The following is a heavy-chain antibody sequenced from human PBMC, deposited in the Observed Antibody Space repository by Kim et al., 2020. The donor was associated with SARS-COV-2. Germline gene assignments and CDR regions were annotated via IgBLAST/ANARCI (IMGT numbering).Heavy chain of an antibody. J-gene: IGHJ6*01. CDR3: ARGPAVAGTAYYYYDMDV. CDR1: GFTFSSYY. Sequence: GGSLRLSCAASGFTFSSYYMSWVRQAPGKGLEWVSNINQDGSEKYYVYSVKGRFTISRDNAKNSLYLQMNSLRAEDTAVYYCARGPAVAGTAYYYYDMDV. CDR2: INQDGSEK. D-gene: IGHD6-19*01. V-gene: IGHV3-7*05.